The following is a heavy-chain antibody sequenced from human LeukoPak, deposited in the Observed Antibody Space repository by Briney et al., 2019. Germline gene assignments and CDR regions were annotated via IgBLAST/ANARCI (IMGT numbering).Heavy chain of an antibody. Sequence: PSETLSLTGACYGGSFSVYYWSWIRQPPGTGLEWIGEINHSGSTNYNPALRSRVTISVDTSKNQSSLKLSSVTAADTAVYYCARGQPTRITMVRGISWSDPWGQGTLVTVSS. J-gene: IGHJ5*02. V-gene: IGHV4-34*01. CDR3: ARGQPTRITMVRGISWSDP. CDR1: GGSFSVYY. D-gene: IGHD3-10*01. CDR2: INHSGST.